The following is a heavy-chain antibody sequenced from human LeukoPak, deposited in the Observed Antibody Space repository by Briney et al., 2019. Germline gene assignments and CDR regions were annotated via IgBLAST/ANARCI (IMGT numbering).Heavy chain of an antibody. CDR1: GFTFSSYS. J-gene: IGHJ3*02. V-gene: IGHV3-48*01. CDR3: ARGGYCSSSICYHFNAFDM. Sequence: GGSLRLSCAASGFTFSSYSMNWVRQAPGKGLEWVSYISSSSSTIYYADSVKGRFTISRDNAKNSLSLQMNSLRAEDTAIYYCARGGYCSSSICYHFNAFDMWGQGTMVTVSS. CDR2: ISSSSSTI. D-gene: IGHD2-2*01.